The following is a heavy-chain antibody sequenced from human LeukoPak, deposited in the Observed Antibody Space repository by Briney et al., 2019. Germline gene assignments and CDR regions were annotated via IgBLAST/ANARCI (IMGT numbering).Heavy chain of an antibody. CDR2: IKQDGNEK. CDR3: ARVYSSSSGKNAFDV. Sequence: GGPVRLSCAPSGFTFNNYWMSWVRPAPGRGREWVANIKQDGNEKYYVDSVKGRFTISRDNAKNSLYLQMNSLRAEDTAVYYCARVYSSSSGKNAFDVWGQGTMVTVSS. J-gene: IGHJ3*01. CDR1: GFTFNNYW. D-gene: IGHD6-6*01. V-gene: IGHV3-7*03.